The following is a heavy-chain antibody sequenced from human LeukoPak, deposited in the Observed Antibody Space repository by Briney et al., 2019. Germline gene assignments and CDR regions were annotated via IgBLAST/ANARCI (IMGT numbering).Heavy chain of an antibody. V-gene: IGHV1-69*13. D-gene: IGHD3-10*01. CDR3: ARLLWFGYNWFDP. Sequence: ASVKVSCKASGGTFSSYAISWVRQAPGQGLEWIGGIIPIFGTANYAQKFQGRVTITADESTSTAYMELSSLRSEDTAVYYCARLLWFGYNWFDPWGQGTLVTVSS. CDR1: GGTFSSYA. CDR2: IIPIFGTA. J-gene: IGHJ5*02.